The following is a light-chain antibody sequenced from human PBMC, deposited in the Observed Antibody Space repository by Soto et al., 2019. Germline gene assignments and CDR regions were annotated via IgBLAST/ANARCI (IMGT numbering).Light chain of an antibody. CDR1: QGISSY. Sequence: EIVLTQSPVTLSLSPGERAALSCRASQGISSYLAWYQQKPGQAPRLLIYDASNRATGIPDRFSGNGSGTDFTLTISSLEPEDFAVYYCQQRSSWPRTFGQGTKVDI. CDR3: QQRSSWPRT. CDR2: DAS. V-gene: IGKV3-11*01. J-gene: IGKJ1*01.